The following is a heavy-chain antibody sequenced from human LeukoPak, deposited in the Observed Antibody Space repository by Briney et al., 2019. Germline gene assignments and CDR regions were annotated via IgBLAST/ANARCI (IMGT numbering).Heavy chain of an antibody. D-gene: IGHD3-10*02. V-gene: IGHV1-24*01. CDR2: FDPEDGET. CDR3: ACSGSYYKSIDYFDY. Sequence: ASVKVSCKVSGYTLTELSMHWVRQAPGKGLERMGGFDPEDGETIYAQKFQGRVTMTEDTSTDTAYMELSSLRSEDTAVYYCACSGSYYKSIDYFDYWGQGTLVTVSS. CDR1: GYTLTELS. J-gene: IGHJ4*02.